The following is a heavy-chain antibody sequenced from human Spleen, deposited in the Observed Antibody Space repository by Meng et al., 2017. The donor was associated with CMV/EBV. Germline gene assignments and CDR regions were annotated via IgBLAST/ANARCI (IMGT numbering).Heavy chain of an antibody. CDR2: IYYSGST. J-gene: IGHJ5*02. CDR3: AREAPPYCSSTSCYSRSWFDP. D-gene: IGHD2-2*02. Sequence: SYYWGWIRQPPGKGLEWIGSIYYSGSTYYNPSLKSRVTISVDTSKNQFSLKLSSVTAADTAVYYCAREAPPYCSSTSCYSRSWFDPWGQGTLVTVSS. V-gene: IGHV4-39*07. CDR1: SYY.